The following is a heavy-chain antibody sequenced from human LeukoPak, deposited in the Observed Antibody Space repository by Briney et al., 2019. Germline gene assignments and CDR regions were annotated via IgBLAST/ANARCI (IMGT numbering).Heavy chain of an antibody. CDR1: GFTFSSYW. J-gene: IGHJ4*02. D-gene: IGHD3-3*01. V-gene: IGHV3-7*01. CDR3: ARVYYDFWSGSFDY. Sequence: GGSLRLSCAASGFTFSSYWMSWVRQAPGKGLEGVANIKQDGSEKYYVDSVKGRFTISRNNAKNSLSLQMNSLRAEDTAVYYCARVYYDFWSGSFDYWGQGTLVTVSS. CDR2: IKQDGSEK.